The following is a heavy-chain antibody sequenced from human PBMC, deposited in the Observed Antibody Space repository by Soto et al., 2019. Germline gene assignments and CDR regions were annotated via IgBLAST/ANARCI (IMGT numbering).Heavy chain of an antibody. J-gene: IGHJ6*02. V-gene: IGHV1-2*02. CDR3: ARSHSAYYYYGMDA. CDR1: RYTFTGYY. Sequence: VQSGTEMKTPGASVKVTCKTSRYTFTGYYMHWVRQAPGRGLEWMGWIDPDSGDTNYVQKFQGRVTMTRDTSSATAYLDVSGLRRDDTAIYYCARSHSAYYYYGMDAWGQGTAVIVSS. CDR2: IDPDSGDT.